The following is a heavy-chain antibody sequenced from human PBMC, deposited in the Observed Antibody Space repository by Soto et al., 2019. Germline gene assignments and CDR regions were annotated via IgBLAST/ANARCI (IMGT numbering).Heavy chain of an antibody. D-gene: IGHD2-2*01. Sequence: GGSLRLSCAASGFTFSSYSMNWVRQAPGKGLEWVSYITKSSSPIYYSDSAKGRFTISRDNAKNSLFLQMNSLRDEDTAVYYCTRDPHALDVWGRGTMVTVSS. J-gene: IGHJ6*02. CDR3: TRDPHALDV. V-gene: IGHV3-48*02. CDR2: ITKSSSPI. CDR1: GFTFSSYS.